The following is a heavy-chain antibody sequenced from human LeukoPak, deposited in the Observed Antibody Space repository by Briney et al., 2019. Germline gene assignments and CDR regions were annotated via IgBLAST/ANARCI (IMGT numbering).Heavy chain of an antibody. CDR1: GYTFTSYA. D-gene: IGHD3-3*01. Sequence: GASVKVSCKASGYTFTSYAMNWVRQAPGQGLEWMGWINTNTGNPTYAQGFTGRFVFSLDTSVSTAYLQFSSLKAEDTAVYYCARAFEYYDFWSGANWFDPWGQGTLVTVSS. CDR2: INTNTGNP. V-gene: IGHV7-4-1*02. CDR3: ARAFEYYDFWSGANWFDP. J-gene: IGHJ5*02.